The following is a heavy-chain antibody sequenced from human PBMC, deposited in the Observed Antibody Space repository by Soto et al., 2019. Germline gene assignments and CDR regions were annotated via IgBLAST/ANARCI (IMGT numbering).Heavy chain of an antibody. J-gene: IGHJ4*02. CDR1: GFTFSSYA. CDR2: ISDSGNNT. CDR3: ARDRYGDPLWGQDDFDY. Sequence: GGSLRLSCAASGFTFSSYAVSWVRQAPGKGLEWVSTISDSGNNTYSVDSVKGRFTISRDNSKNTLYLQVNSLRAEDTAVYYCARDRYGDPLWGQDDFDYWGQGTLVTVS. D-gene: IGHD4-17*01. V-gene: IGHV3-23*01.